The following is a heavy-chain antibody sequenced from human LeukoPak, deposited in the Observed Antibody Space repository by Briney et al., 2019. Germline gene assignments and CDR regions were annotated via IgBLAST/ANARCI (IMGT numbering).Heavy chain of an antibody. J-gene: IGHJ4*02. CDR1: GYTFTGYY. CDR2: INPNSGGT. D-gene: IGHD3-9*01. V-gene: IGHV1-2*02. CDR3: ARVHDILTAKYFFDY. Sequence: ASVKVSCKASGYTFTGYYMHWVRQAPGQGLEWMGWINPNSGGTNYAQKLQGRVTMTRDTSISTAYMELSRLRSDDTAVYYCARVHDILTAKYFFDYWGQGTLVTVSS.